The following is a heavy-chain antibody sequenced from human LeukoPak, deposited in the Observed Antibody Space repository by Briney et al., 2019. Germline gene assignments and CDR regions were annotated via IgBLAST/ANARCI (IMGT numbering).Heavy chain of an antibody. J-gene: IGHJ4*02. CDR3: ARDSPLVRVFDY. Sequence: GGSLRLSCADSGFTFSSYWMSWVRQAPGKGLEWVANIKQDGSEKYYVDSVKGRFTISRDNAKNSLYLQMNSLRAEDTAVYYCARDSPLVRVFDYWGQGTLVTVSS. CDR1: GFTFSSYW. CDR2: IKQDGSEK. V-gene: IGHV3-7*01. D-gene: IGHD6-13*01.